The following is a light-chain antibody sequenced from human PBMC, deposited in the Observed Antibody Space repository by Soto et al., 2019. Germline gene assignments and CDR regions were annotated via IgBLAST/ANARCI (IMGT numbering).Light chain of an antibody. CDR2: EVS. CDR3: ISYTGSRASYA. Sequence: QSALTQPASVSGSPGQSITISCTGTTNDVGDYNYVAWYQQHSGKVPRLMIYEVSNRPPGVSYRFSGSKSGSTASLTISGLQAEDEADYYCISYTGSRASYAFGTGTKLTVL. J-gene: IGLJ1*01. CDR1: TNDVGDYNY. V-gene: IGLV2-14*01.